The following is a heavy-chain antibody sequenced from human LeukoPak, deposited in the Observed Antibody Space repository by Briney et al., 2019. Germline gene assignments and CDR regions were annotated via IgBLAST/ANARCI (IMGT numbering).Heavy chain of an antibody. V-gene: IGHV3-23*01. D-gene: IGHD5-12*01. J-gene: IGHJ4*02. CDR2: ISGSGGST. CDR1: GFTVSSNY. Sequence: GGSLRLSCAASGFTVSSNYMSWVRQAPGKGLEWVSAISGSGGSTYYADSVKGRFTISRDNSKNTLYLQMNSLRAEDTAVYYCAKTDDGYSEDYFDYWGQGTLVTVSS. CDR3: AKTDDGYSEDYFDY.